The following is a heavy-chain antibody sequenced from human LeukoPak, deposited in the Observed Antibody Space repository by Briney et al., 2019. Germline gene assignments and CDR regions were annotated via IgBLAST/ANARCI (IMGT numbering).Heavy chain of an antibody. V-gene: IGHV1-2*02. CDR3: ARFGAANYDFWSGYYKPFDY. J-gene: IGHJ4*02. D-gene: IGHD3-3*01. CDR2: INPNSGST. Sequence: ASVKVSCKASGYTFTGYYMHWVRQAPGQGLEWMGWINPNSGSTNYAQKFQGRVTMTRDTSISTAYMELSRLRSDDTAVYYCARFGAANYDFWSGYYKPFDYWGQGTLVTVSS. CDR1: GYTFTGYY.